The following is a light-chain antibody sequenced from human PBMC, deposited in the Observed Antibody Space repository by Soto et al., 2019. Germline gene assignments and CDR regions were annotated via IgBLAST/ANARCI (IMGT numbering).Light chain of an antibody. CDR3: QQYYSIPWS. Sequence: DIVMTQSPDSLAVSLGETATINCKSSQSVLFRSSNNNHLAWYQQKPRQAPKLLIYWASTRESGVPDRFSGSGSGTDFTLTISSLQAEDAAVYYCQQYYSIPWSFGQGTRVEIK. V-gene: IGKV4-1*01. CDR2: WAS. CDR1: QSVLFRSSNNNH. J-gene: IGKJ1*01.